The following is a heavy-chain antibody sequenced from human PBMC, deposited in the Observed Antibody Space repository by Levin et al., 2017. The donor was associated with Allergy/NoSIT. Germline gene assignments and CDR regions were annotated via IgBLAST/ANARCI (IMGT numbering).Heavy chain of an antibody. CDR3: ARDPMDTAMSVDY. D-gene: IGHD5-18*01. J-gene: IGHJ4*02. CDR2: INPNSGGT. CDR1: GYTFTGYY. V-gene: IGHV1-2*02. Sequence: GESLKISCKASGYTFTGYYMHWVRQAPGQGLEWMGWINPNSGGTNYAQKFQGRVTMTRDTSISTAYMELSRLRSDDTAVYYCARDPMDTAMSVDYWGQGTLVTVSS.